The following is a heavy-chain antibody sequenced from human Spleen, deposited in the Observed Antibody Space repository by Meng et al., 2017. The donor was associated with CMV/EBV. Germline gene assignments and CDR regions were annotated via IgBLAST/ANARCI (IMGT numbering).Heavy chain of an antibody. Sequence: SETLSLTCTVSGGSISSGDYYWSWIRQPPGKGLEWIGYIYYSGSTNYNPSLKSRVTISVDTSKNQFSLKLSSVTAADTAVYYCARCLVPAAAKRGWFDPWGQGTLVTVSS. CDR3: ARCLVPAAAKRGWFDP. CDR1: GGSISSGDYY. CDR2: IYYSGST. D-gene: IGHD2-2*01. J-gene: IGHJ5*02. V-gene: IGHV4-61*08.